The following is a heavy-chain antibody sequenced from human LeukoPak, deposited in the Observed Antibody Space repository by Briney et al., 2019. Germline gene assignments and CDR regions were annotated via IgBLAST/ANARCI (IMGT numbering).Heavy chain of an antibody. Sequence: GGSLRLSCAASGFPFSSYAMSWVRQAPGKGLEWVSAISGSGDSTYYADSVKGRFTISRDNSKNTLYLQMNSLRAEDTALYYWAKGPCGVTGINPNSLGAFNIWGQGTMVTVSS. V-gene: IGHV3-23*01. CDR2: ISGSGDST. J-gene: IGHJ3*02. CDR1: GFPFSSYA. CDR3: AKGPCGVTGINPNSLGAFNI. D-gene: IGHD2-21*01.